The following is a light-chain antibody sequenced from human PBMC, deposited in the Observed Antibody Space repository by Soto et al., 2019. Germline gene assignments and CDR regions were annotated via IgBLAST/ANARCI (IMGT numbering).Light chain of an antibody. Sequence: QAVVTQAPSLNVSPGGTVTLTCASSTGPVTSGHWPYWSQQKPGQAPRTLIYDTMNKLSRTPARFSGSLLGGKAALTLSGEQPEVGAGYYCLVPHNVVGVFGGGAKLSVL. CDR3: LVPHNVVGV. CDR2: DTM. J-gene: IGLJ3*02. CDR1: TGPVTSGHW. V-gene: IGLV7-46*01.